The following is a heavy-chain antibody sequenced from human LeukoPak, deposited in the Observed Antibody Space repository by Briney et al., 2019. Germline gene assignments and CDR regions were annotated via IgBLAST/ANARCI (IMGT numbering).Heavy chain of an antibody. CDR2: INHSGST. CDR1: GGSFSGYY. V-gene: IGHV4-34*01. Sequence: SETLSLTCAVYGGSFSGYYWSWIRQPPGKGLEWIGEINHSGSTNYNPTLKSRVTISVDTSKNQFSLKLSSVTAADTAVYYCARVGTYYYYGMDVWGQGTTVTVSS. J-gene: IGHJ6*02. CDR3: ARVGTYYYYGMDV.